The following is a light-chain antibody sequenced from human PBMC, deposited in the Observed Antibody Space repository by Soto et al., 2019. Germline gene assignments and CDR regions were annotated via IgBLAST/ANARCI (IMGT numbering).Light chain of an antibody. V-gene: IGKV3-15*01. CDR2: VAS. CDR1: QSVSSN. CDR3: QQYNVWPLT. J-gene: IGKJ4*01. Sequence: EIVMTQSPATLSVSPGERATLSCRASQSVSSNLAWYQQKPGQTPKLRIYVASTTATGIPARFSGSGSGTEFTLTISSLQSEDVAVYYCQQYNVWPLTFGGGTKVEFK.